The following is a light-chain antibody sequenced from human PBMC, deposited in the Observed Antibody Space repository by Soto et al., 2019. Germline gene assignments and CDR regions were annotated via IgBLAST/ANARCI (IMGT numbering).Light chain of an antibody. J-gene: IGLJ3*02. CDR3: SSYTTSATLV. V-gene: IGLV2-14*01. CDR2: GVT. Sequence: QSALTQPASVSGSPGQSITISCTGTSTDIGVYNYVSWYQQHPGKAPKVMIYGVTNRPSGVSNRFSGSKSGDTASLTISGLRSEDEADYYCSSYTTSATLVFGGGTKLTVL. CDR1: STDIGVYNY.